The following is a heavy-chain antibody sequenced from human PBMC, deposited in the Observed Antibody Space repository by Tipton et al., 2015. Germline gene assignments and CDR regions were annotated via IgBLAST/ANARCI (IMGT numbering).Heavy chain of an antibody. V-gene: IGHV1-69*01. CDR3: TRVASHVVGSYVGSFDP. CDR2: IVPIIGTP. D-gene: IGHD2-15*01. CDR1: GGIFNSYD. J-gene: IGHJ5*02. Sequence: QSGPEVKRAGPSVKVSCMASGGIFNSYDISWVRQAPGQGLEWMGGIVPIIGTPNYAQNFQDRVTITADQFTNTVFMEMSSLRSEDAAIYYCTRVASHVVGSYVGSFDPWGQGTLVTVSS.